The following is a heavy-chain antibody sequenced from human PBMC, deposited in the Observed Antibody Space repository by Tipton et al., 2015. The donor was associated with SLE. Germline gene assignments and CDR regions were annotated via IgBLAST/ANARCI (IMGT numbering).Heavy chain of an antibody. V-gene: IGHV4-34*01. J-gene: IGHJ6*03. CDR2: INHSGST. D-gene: IGHD3-3*01. Sequence: TLSLTCAVYGGSFSGYFWSWIRQPPGKGLEWIGEINHSGSTNYNPSLKSRVTISVDTSKKQFSLKLSSVTAADTARYYCARGAFGEVTNYYYYYLDVWGTGTTVTVSS. CDR1: GGSFSGYF. CDR3: ARGAFGEVTNYYYYYLDV.